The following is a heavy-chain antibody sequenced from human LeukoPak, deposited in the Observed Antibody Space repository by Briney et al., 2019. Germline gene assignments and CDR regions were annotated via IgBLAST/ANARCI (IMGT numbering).Heavy chain of an antibody. CDR1: GFTFSSYA. CDR2: IRSNGGST. J-gene: IGHJ4*02. D-gene: IGHD2-21*01. CDR3: VKALGRIIFHYFDY. V-gene: IGHV3-64D*06. Sequence: PGGSLRLSCSASGFTFSSYAMHWVRQAPGKGLGYVSAIRSNGGSTYYADSVEGRFTTTRDDSTNNTYLQLSSLRAEDTAVYYCVKALGRIIFHYFDYWGQGTVVPVSS.